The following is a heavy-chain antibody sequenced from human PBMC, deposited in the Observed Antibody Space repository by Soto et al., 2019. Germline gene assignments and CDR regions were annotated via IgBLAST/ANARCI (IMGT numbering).Heavy chain of an antibody. J-gene: IGHJ4*01. CDR1: GFTFSSYS. V-gene: IGHV3-30-3*01. D-gene: IGHD3-16*01. CDR3: GRGRTVNDHDDFDS. CDR2: MSYDENSQ. Sequence: QVQLGESGGGVVQPGRSLRLSCAASGFTFSSYSMHWVRQAPGKGLEWVAAMSYDENSQYFADSVKGRFTTSRDNSENTLSLQMNSLGTEDAAVYYFGRGRTVNDHDDFDSCGHGTLVTVAS.